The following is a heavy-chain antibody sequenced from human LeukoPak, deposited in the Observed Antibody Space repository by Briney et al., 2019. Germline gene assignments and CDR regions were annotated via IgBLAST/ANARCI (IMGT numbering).Heavy chain of an antibody. CDR3: ARGRPLTIFGVAYYYYGMDV. J-gene: IGHJ6*02. V-gene: IGHV4-34*01. Sequence: SETLSLTCAVYGGSFSGYYWSWIRQPPGKGLEWIGEINHSGSTNYNTSLKSRVTISVDTSKNQFSLKLSSVTAADTAVYYCARGRPLTIFGVAYYYYGMDVWGQGTTVTVSS. CDR1: GGSFSGYY. D-gene: IGHD3-3*01. CDR2: INHSGST.